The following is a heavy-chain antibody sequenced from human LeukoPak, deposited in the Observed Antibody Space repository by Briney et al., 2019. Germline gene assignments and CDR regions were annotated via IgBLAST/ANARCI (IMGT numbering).Heavy chain of an antibody. D-gene: IGHD2-21*02. CDR1: GGSFSGYY. Sequence: SETLSLTCAVYGGSFSGYYWSWIRQPPGKGLEWIGEINHSGSTNYNPSLKSRVTISVDTSKNQFSLKLSSVTAADTAVYYCASAYCGDDCLPPFNAFDIWGQGTMVTVSS. CDR3: ASAYCGDDCLPPFNAFDI. V-gene: IGHV4-34*01. CDR2: INHSGST. J-gene: IGHJ3*02.